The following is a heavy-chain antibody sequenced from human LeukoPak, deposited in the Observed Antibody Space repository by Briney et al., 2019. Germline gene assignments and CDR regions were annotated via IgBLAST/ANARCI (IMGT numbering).Heavy chain of an antibody. CDR2: IYYSSTA. D-gene: IGHD3-22*01. J-gene: IGHJ4*02. V-gene: IGHV4-31*03. Sequence: SQTLSLTCSVSGDSVSGGYYCTWIRQHPEKGLEWIGHIYYSSTAYNPNLGSRVSMSSDTSKNQFSLKLTSVTAADTAVYYCASSTSQYYYDSSRGFWGQGTLVTVSA. CDR3: ASSTSQYYYDSSRGF. CDR1: GDSVSGGYY.